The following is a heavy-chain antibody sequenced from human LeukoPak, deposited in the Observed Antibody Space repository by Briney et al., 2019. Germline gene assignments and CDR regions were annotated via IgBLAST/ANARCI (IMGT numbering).Heavy chain of an antibody. CDR2: TSSSGST. CDR3: ARGWELLYGAFDI. CDR1: GDSISSGDYY. Sequence: SQTLSLTCTVSGDSISSGDYYWSWIRQPAGKGLEWIGRTSSSGSTNYNPSLKSRVTISVDTSKNQFSLKLSSVTAADTAVYYCARGWELLYGAFDIWGQGTMVTVSS. D-gene: IGHD1-26*01. J-gene: IGHJ3*02. V-gene: IGHV4-61*02.